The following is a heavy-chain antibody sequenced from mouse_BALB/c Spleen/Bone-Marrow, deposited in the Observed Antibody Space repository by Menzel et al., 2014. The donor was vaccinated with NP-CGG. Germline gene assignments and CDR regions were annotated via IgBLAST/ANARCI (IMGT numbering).Heavy chain of an antibody. CDR2: IDPYSGGT. J-gene: IGHJ4*01. D-gene: IGHD3-1*01. CDR3: AREQTRAMDH. Sequence: EVKLLESGPELVKPGASAKVSCKASGYAFTGYNMYWVKQRHGTSLEWIGYIDPYSGGTNYNQKFKGKATLTVDKSPTTAYMHLNSLTSEDSAVYYCAREQTRAMDHWGQGTSVTVSS. V-gene: IGHV1S135*01. CDR1: GYAFTGYN.